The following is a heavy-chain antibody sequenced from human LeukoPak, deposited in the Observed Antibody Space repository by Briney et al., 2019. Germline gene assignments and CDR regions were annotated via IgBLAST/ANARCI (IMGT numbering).Heavy chain of an antibody. V-gene: IGHV4-38-2*02. CDR3: ARGGAMTTLEEGIDY. Sequence: SETLSLTCTVSNYFISSGYYWGWIRQPPGKGLEWIGEINHSGSTNYNPSLKSRVTISVDTSKNQFSLKLSSVTAADTAVYYCARGGAMTTLEEGIDYWGQGTLVTVSS. J-gene: IGHJ4*02. D-gene: IGHD4-23*01. CDR2: INHSGST. CDR1: NYFISSGYY.